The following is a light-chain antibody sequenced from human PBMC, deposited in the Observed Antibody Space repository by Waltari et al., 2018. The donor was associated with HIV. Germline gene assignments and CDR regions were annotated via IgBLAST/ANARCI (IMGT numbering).Light chain of an antibody. Sequence: QSALTQPASVSGSPGQSITISCTGTSSDVGRYNPVSWYQQPPGKAPKLMIFEFSNRPSGVSHRFSGSKSGNTASLTISGLQAEDEADYYCSSFTSTSSYVFGTGTKVTVL. CDR2: EFS. CDR3: SSFTSTSSYV. CDR1: SSDVGRYNP. V-gene: IGLV2-14*01. J-gene: IGLJ1*01.